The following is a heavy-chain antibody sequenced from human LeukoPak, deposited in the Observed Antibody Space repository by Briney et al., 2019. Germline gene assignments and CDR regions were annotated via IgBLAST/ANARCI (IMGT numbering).Heavy chain of an antibody. Sequence: ASVKVSCKASGYTFTSYYMHWVRQAPGQGLEWMGRINPSGGSTSYAQKFQGRVTMTRDISTSTVYMKLSTLRSEDTAVYYCARDLDGVDTANPSVWGKGPTVTVSS. CDR2: INPSGGST. D-gene: IGHD5-18*01. CDR1: GYTFTSYY. J-gene: IGHJ6*04. CDR3: ARDLDGVDTANPSV. V-gene: IGHV1-46*01.